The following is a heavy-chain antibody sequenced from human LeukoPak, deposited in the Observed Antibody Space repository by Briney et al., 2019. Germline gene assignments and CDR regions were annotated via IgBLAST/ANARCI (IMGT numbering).Heavy chain of an antibody. CDR1: RFTFSSYW. J-gene: IGHJ4*02. Sequence: GGSLRLSCAASRFTFSSYWMSWVRQAPGKGLEWVANIKQDGSEKYYVDSVKGRFTISRDNAKNSLFLQMNSLRAEDTAVYFCAISATARGGFDFWGQGTLVTVSS. CDR3: AISATARGGFDF. V-gene: IGHV3-7*01. CDR2: IKQDGSEK. D-gene: IGHD6-25*01.